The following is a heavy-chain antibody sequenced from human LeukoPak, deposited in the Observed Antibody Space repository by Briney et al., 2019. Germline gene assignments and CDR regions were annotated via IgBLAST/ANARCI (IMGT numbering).Heavy chain of an antibody. CDR2: INHSGST. CDR3: ARGGGDYGGYYMDV. Sequence: SETLSLTCAVSGGSFSGYYWSWIRQPPGKGLEWIGEINHSGSTNYNPSPKSRVTISVDTSKNQFSLKLSSVTAADTAVYYCARGGGDYGGYYMDVWVKGTTVTVSS. CDR1: GGSFSGYY. J-gene: IGHJ6*03. D-gene: IGHD4-23*01. V-gene: IGHV4-34*01.